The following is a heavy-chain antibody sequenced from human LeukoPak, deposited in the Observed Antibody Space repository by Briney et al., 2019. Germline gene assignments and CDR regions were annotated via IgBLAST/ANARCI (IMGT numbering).Heavy chain of an antibody. D-gene: IGHD5-24*01. Sequence: GGSLRLSCAASRYTFSSYSMNWVRQAPGKGLEWVSSISSSSSYIYYADSVKGRFTISRDNAKNSLYLQMNSLRPEDTAVYYCARGRDGYIYPYFDYWGQGTLVTVSS. V-gene: IGHV3-21*01. J-gene: IGHJ4*02. CDR3: ARGRDGYIYPYFDY. CDR2: ISSSSSYI. CDR1: RYTFSSYS.